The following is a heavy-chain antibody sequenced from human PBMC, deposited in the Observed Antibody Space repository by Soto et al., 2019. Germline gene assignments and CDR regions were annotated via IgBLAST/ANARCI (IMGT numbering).Heavy chain of an antibody. CDR1: GGTFSSYT. D-gene: IGHD2-2*01. CDR2: IIPILGIA. V-gene: IGHV1-69*02. J-gene: IGHJ3*02. Sequence: QVQLVQSGAEVKKPGSSVKVSCKASGGTFSSYTISWVRQAPGQGLEWMGRIIPILGIANYAQKFQGRVTXXAXKXXSTAYMELSSLRSEDTAVYYCARASDGSNDDAFDIWGQGTMVTVSS. CDR3: ARASDGSNDDAFDI.